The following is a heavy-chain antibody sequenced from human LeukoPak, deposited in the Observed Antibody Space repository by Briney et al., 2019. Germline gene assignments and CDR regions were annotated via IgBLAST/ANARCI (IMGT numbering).Heavy chain of an antibody. CDR2: ISNDGNNK. CDR1: EFTFNSYG. CDR3: AKPYNYGSGANYFDY. J-gene: IGHJ4*02. V-gene: IGHV3-30*18. Sequence: PESALRLSCAASEFTFNSYGMHWLRHAPGKGLEWGAVISNDGNNKYYADSVNDQFTISRDNSKNTLFLQMNSLRAEDTAVYYCAKPYNYGSGANYFDYWGQGTLVTVSS. D-gene: IGHD3-10*01.